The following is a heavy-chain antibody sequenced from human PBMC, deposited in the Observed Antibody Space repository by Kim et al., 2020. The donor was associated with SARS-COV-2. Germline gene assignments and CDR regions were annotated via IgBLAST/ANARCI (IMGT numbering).Heavy chain of an antibody. D-gene: IGHD4-17*01. CDR1: GGSISSYY. V-gene: IGHV4-59*01. CDR2: IYYGGST. Sequence: SETLSLTCSVSGGSISSYYWSWIRQPPGKGLEWIGYIYYGGSTNYNPSLQSRVTISVDTSKNQFSLKLSSVTAADTAVYYCARGGGDYFDSWGQGTLVT. CDR3: ARGGGDYFDS. J-gene: IGHJ4*02.